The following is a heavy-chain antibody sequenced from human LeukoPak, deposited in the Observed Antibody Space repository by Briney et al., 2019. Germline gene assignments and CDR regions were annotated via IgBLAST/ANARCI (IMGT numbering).Heavy chain of an antibody. Sequence: PGGSLRLSCAASGFTFSSYAMSWVRQAPGKGLEWVSGISGSDGSTYYADSVKGRFPISRDYSQNPLYVQMNSLRAEDTAVYYCAKARGFCSGGSCYNPFDPWGQGTLVTVSS. CDR3: AKARGFCSGGSCYNPFDP. CDR2: ISGSDGST. J-gene: IGHJ5*02. D-gene: IGHD2-15*01. CDR1: GFTFSSYA. V-gene: IGHV3-23*01.